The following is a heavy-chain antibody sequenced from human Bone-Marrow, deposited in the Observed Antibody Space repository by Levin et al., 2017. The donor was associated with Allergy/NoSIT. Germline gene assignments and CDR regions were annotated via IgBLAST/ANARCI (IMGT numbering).Heavy chain of an antibody. Sequence: GESLKISCKASGYTLTNYGISWVRQAPGQGLEWMGWISAKNGNTNYVQKFQGRVTLTTDTATSTVYLALRSLKSDDTAVYFCARDRPWVGLVDTSARYYYHGLDVWGHGTTVTVSS. V-gene: IGHV1-18*01. J-gene: IGHJ6*02. CDR3: ARDRPWVGLVDTSARYYYHGLDV. D-gene: IGHD3/OR15-3a*01. CDR1: GYTLTNYG. CDR2: ISAKNGNT.